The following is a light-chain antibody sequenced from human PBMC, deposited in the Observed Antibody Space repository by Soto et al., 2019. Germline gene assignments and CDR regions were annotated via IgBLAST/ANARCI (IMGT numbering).Light chain of an antibody. CDR1: SSDFGGYNY. V-gene: IGLV2-14*03. CDR3: TSITSENLYV. CDR2: HVS. Sequence: SVLTRPASVSGSPGQSITSSCTGTSSDFGGYNYVSWYQQYPGKVPKLLIYHVSNRPSGVSNCFSGSKSGNKASLTIFGLQTEDMADYICTSITSENLYVFGNGTKVTLL. J-gene: IGLJ1*01.